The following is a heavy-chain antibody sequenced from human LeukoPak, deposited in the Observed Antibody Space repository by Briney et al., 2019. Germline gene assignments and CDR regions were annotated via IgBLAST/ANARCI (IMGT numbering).Heavy chain of an antibody. Sequence: SETLSLTCTVSGGSISSYYRSWIRQPPGKGLEWIGYIYYSGSTNYNPSLKSRVTISVDTSKNQFSLKLSSVTAADTAVYYCARDSPSGSYDYWGQGTLVTVSS. CDR3: ARDSPSGSYDY. CDR1: GGSISSYY. V-gene: IGHV4-59*01. J-gene: IGHJ4*02. D-gene: IGHD1-26*01. CDR2: IYYSGST.